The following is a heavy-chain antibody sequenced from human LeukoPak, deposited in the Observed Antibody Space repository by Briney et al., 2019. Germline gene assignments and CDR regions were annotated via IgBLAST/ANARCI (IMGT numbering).Heavy chain of an antibody. Sequence: SVKVSCKASGGTFSSYAISWVRQAPGQGLEWMGGIIPIFGTANYAQKFQGRVTITADESTSTAYMELSSLRSEDTAVYYCARDLDYYDSSGYYFDYWGQGTLVTVSP. J-gene: IGHJ4*02. CDR2: IIPIFGTA. CDR1: GGTFSSYA. V-gene: IGHV1-69*13. D-gene: IGHD3-22*01. CDR3: ARDLDYYDSSGYYFDY.